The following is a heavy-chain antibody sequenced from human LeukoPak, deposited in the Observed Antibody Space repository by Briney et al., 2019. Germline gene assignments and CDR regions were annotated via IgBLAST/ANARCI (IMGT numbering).Heavy chain of an antibody. Sequence: GGSLRLSCAASGFTFSSYAMSWVRQAPGKGLVWVSRINSDGSSTSYADSVKGRFTISRDNAKNTLYLQMNSLRAEDTAVYYYARGVASGSYYTTFDYWGQGTLVTVSS. CDR2: INSDGSST. J-gene: IGHJ4*02. CDR3: ARGVASGSYYTTFDY. V-gene: IGHV3-74*01. CDR1: GFTFSSYA. D-gene: IGHD1-26*01.